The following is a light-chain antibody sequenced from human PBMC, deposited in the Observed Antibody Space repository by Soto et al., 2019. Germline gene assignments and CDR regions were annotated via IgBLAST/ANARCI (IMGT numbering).Light chain of an antibody. CDR3: QSYDNSLSGSI. CDR1: SSNIGSNY. J-gene: IGLJ2*01. CDR2: MNN. Sequence: QSVLTQPPSASGTPGQRVTISCSGSSSNIGSNYVYWYQHLPGTAPKLLIYMNNQRPSGVPDRFSGSKSGTSASLAISGLRSEDEADYYCQSYDNSLSGSIFGGGTKLTVL. V-gene: IGLV1-47*01.